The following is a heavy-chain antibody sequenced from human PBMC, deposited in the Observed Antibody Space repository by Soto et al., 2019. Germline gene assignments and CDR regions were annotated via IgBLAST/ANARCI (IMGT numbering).Heavy chain of an antibody. CDR2: IIPIFGTA. Sequence: QVQLVQSGAEVKKPGSSVKVSCKASGGTFSSYDISWVRQAPGQGLEWMGGIIPIFGTANYAQKFQGRVTITADESTSTAYMELSSLRSEDTAVYYCARDPGLRYFEIGRAYGRDVWGQGPTVTVSS. V-gene: IGHV1-69*12. CDR1: GGTFSSYD. D-gene: IGHD3-9*01. J-gene: IGHJ6*02. CDR3: ARDPGLRYFEIGRAYGRDV.